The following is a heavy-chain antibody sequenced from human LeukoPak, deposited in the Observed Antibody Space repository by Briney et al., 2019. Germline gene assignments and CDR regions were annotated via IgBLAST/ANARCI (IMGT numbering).Heavy chain of an antibody. J-gene: IGHJ4*02. CDR1: GGTFSSYA. D-gene: IGHD6-13*01. CDR3: ARDRIAAAGDFDY. V-gene: IGHV1-69*05. CDR2: IIPIFGTA. Sequence: SVKVSCKASGGTFSSYAISWVRQAPEQGLEWMGRIIPIFGTANYAQKFQGRVTITTDESTSTAYMELSSLRSEDTAVYYCARDRIAAAGDFDYWGQGTLVTVSS.